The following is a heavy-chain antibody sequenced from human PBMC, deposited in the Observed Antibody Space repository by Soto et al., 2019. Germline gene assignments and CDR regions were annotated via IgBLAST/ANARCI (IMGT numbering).Heavy chain of an antibody. V-gene: IGHV4-34*01. J-gene: IGHJ6*02. CDR2: INHSGST. D-gene: IGHD2-2*01. Sequence: SETLSLTCEVYRGSFSGYYWSWIRQIPGKGLEWIGEINHSGSTNYAPSLKSRVTMSVDTSKSQFSLKLSSVTAADTSVYFCTRVKSSDLGYCSSTSCYYYYGMDVWGQGTMVTSP. CDR3: TRVKSSDLGYCSSTSCYYYYGMDV. CDR1: RGSFSGYY.